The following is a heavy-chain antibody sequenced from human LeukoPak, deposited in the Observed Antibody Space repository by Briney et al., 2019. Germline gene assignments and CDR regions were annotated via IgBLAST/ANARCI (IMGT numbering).Heavy chain of an antibody. CDR3: ARGLLWFGRYYFDY. D-gene: IGHD3-10*01. J-gene: IGHJ4*02. V-gene: IGHV1-2*02. Sequence: ASVKVSCKASGYTFTGYYMHCVRQAPGQGLEWMGWINPNSGGTNYAQKFQGRVTMTRDTSISTAYMELSRLRSDDTAVYYCARGLLWFGRYYFDYWGQGTLVTVSS. CDR1: GYTFTGYY. CDR2: INPNSGGT.